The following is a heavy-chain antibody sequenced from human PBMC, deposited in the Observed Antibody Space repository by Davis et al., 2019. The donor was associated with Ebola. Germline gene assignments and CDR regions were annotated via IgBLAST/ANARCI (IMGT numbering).Heavy chain of an antibody. J-gene: IGHJ4*02. CDR2: ISSSSSYI. Sequence: GESLKISCAASGFTFSSYSMNWVRQAPGKGLEWVSSISSSSSYIYYADSVKGRFTISRDNAKNSLYLQMNSLRAEDTAVYYCARDRGIAVAVAPWYFDYWGQGTLVTVSS. D-gene: IGHD6-19*01. CDR1: GFTFSSYS. CDR3: ARDRGIAVAVAPWYFDY. V-gene: IGHV3-21*01.